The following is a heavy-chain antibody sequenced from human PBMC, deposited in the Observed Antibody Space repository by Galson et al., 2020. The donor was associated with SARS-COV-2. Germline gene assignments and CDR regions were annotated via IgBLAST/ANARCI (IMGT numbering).Heavy chain of an antibody. CDR3: ATAPILEVVVPLLDY. D-gene: IGHD2-2*01. J-gene: IGHJ4*02. V-gene: IGHV1-24*01. Sequence: ASVKVSCKVSGYTLTELSMHWVRQAPGKGLEWMGGFDPEDGETIYAQKFQGRVTMTEDTSTDTAYMELSSLRSEDTAVYYCATAPILEVVVPLLDYWGQGTLVTVSS. CDR2: FDPEDGET. CDR1: GYTLTELS.